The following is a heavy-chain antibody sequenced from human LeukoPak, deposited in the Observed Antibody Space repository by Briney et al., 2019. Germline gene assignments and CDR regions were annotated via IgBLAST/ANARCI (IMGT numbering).Heavy chain of an antibody. J-gene: IGHJ3*02. Sequence: PSETLSLTCSVSGGSISSYYWNGIRQPAGKGLEWIGRINFSGNTNYNPSLESRVFMSIDMSKIQFSLNLNSVTVADTAVYYCARDREGGWGSGAFDIWGQGTMVTVSS. CDR2: INFSGNT. D-gene: IGHD7-27*01. CDR3: ARDREGGWGSGAFDI. CDR1: GGSISSYY. V-gene: IGHV4-4*07.